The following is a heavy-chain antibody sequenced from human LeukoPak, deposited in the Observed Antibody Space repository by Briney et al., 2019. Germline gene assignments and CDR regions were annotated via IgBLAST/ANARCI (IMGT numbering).Heavy chain of an antibody. CDR3: AKLLGTATRYDY. Sequence: GGSLRLSCVTSGFTFSASWMSWLRQAPGKGLEWVASINPDGSTRYHVDSVKGRFTISRDNAKKSLSLQMGALRAEDTAVYFCAKLLGTATRYDYWGLGTLVIVSS. CDR2: INPDGSTR. CDR1: GFTFSASW. J-gene: IGHJ4*02. D-gene: IGHD1-7*01. V-gene: IGHV3-7*01.